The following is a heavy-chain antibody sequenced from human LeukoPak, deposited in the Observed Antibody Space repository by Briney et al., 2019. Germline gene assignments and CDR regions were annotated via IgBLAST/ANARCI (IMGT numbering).Heavy chain of an antibody. Sequence: ASVKVSCKASGYTFTSYGISWVRQAPRQGPEWMGWISAYNGNTNYAQKLQGRVTMTTDTSTSTAYMELRSLRSDDTAVYYCARDLGYCSGGSCYNWFDPWGQGTLVTVSS. D-gene: IGHD2-15*01. CDR3: ARDLGYCSGGSCYNWFDP. J-gene: IGHJ5*02. CDR2: ISAYNGNT. CDR1: GYTFTSYG. V-gene: IGHV1-18*01.